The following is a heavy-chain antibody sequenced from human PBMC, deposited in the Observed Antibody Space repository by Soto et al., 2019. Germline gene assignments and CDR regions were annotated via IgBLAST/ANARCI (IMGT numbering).Heavy chain of an antibody. Sequence: ASVKVSCKASGYTFTSYGISWVRRAPGQGLEWMGWISAYNGNTNYAQKLQGRVTMTTDTSTSTAYMELRSLRSDDTAVYYCAREGLIVVVPAATYYYYGMDVWGQGTTVTVSS. V-gene: IGHV1-18*01. D-gene: IGHD2-2*01. CDR3: AREGLIVVVPAATYYYYGMDV. J-gene: IGHJ6*02. CDR1: GYTFTSYG. CDR2: ISAYNGNT.